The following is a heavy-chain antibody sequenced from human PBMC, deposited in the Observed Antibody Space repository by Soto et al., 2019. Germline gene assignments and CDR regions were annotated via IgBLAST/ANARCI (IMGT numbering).Heavy chain of an antibody. V-gene: IGHV5-51*01. Sequence: SLKISCKGSGYSFTSYWIGWVRQMPGKGLEWMGIIYPGDSDTRYSPSFQGQVTISADKSISTAYLQWSSLKASDTAMYYCARQAVAAAGNNWFDPWGQGTLVTVSS. CDR1: GYSFTSYW. D-gene: IGHD6-13*01. J-gene: IGHJ5*02. CDR2: IYPGDSDT. CDR3: ARQAVAAAGNNWFDP.